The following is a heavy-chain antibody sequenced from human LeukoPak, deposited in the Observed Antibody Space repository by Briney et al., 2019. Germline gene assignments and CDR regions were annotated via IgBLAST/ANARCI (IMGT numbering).Heavy chain of an antibody. Sequence: ETLSLTCAVYGGSFSGYYWSWIRQPPGKGLEWIGEINHSGSTNYNPALTSRGTISVDTSNNHFSLKLSSVTAADTAVYYCARGGYCSGGSCYGGAFDYWGQGTLVTVSS. D-gene: IGHD2-15*01. CDR1: GGSFSGYY. CDR2: INHSGST. J-gene: IGHJ4*02. CDR3: ARGGYCSGGSCYGGAFDY. V-gene: IGHV4-34*01.